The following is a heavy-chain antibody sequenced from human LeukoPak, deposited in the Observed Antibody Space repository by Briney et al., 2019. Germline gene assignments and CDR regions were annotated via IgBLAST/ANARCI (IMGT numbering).Heavy chain of an antibody. V-gene: IGHV4-30-2*01. J-gene: IGHJ6*02. D-gene: IGHD3-22*01. Sequence: SETLSLTCAVSGGSISSGGYSWSWIRQPPGKGLEWIGYIYHSGSTYYNPSLKSRVTISVDRSKNQFSLKLSSVTAADTAVYYCARADPYYDSSGPYYYGMDVWGQGTTVTVSS. CDR1: GGSISSGGYS. CDR3: ARADPYYDSSGPYYYGMDV. CDR2: IYHSGST.